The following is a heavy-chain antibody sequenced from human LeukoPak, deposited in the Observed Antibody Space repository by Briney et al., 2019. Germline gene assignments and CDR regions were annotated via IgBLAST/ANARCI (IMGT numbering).Heavy chain of an antibody. CDR3: ARDLHEYFYDSGGLHY. V-gene: IGHV3-33*01. J-gene: IGHJ4*02. Sequence: PGRSLRLSCTASGLIFRSYDMHWVRQAPGKGLEWVAFIGYDGSRKYYADSVKGRFTISRDNSKNTLYLQMNSLRAEDTSVYYCARDLHEYFYDSGGLHYWGQGTLVTVSS. D-gene: IGHD3-22*01. CDR1: GLIFRSYD. CDR2: IGYDGSRK.